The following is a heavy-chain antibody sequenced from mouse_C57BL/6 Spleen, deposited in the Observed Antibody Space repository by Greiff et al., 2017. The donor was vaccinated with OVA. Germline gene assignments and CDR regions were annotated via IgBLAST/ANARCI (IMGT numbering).Heavy chain of an antibody. CDR3: AKTYYGYDGYYFDY. Sequence: VQLQASGAELVKPGASVKISCKASGYAFSSYWMNWVKQRPGKGLEWIGQIYPGDGDTNYNGKFKGKATLTADKSSSTAYMQLSSLTSEDSAVYFCAKTYYGYDGYYFDYWGQGTTLTVSS. CDR1: GYAFSSYW. CDR2: IYPGDGDT. D-gene: IGHD2-9*01. J-gene: IGHJ2*01. V-gene: IGHV1-80*01.